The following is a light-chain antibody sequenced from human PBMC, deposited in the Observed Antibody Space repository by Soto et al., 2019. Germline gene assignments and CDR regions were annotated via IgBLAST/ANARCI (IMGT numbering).Light chain of an antibody. CDR3: QQYNSSPRT. V-gene: IGKV1-5*01. CDR2: DAS. CDR1: QSISSW. J-gene: IGKJ1*01. Sequence: DIQMTQSPSTLSASVGDRVTITCRASQSISSWLAWYQQKPGKAPKLLIYDASSLESGVPSRFSGSGSGTEFTLTISSLQPDDFATYYCQQYNSSPRTFGKGTKVEIK.